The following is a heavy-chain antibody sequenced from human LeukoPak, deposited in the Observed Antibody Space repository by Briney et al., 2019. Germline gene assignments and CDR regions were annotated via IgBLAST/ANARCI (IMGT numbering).Heavy chain of an antibody. V-gene: IGHV1-46*01. CDR3: ARGGGYGSWSLYWFDP. CDR2: INPTGDST. D-gene: IGHD3-10*01. J-gene: IGHJ5*02. Sequence: ASVKVSCKASGYTFTSYYMHWVRQAPGQGLEWMGIINPTGDSTSYAQKFQGRVTMTRDMSTSTVYMELSSLRSEDTAVYYCARGGGYGSWSLYWFDPWGQGTLVTVSS. CDR1: GYTFTSYY.